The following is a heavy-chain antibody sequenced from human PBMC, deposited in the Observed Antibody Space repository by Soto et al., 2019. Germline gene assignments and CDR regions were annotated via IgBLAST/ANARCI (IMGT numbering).Heavy chain of an antibody. CDR2: IYYSGST. V-gene: IGHV4-31*03. J-gene: IGHJ4*02. CDR3: ARGTSYYYGSGSSPFEY. Sequence: PSETLSLTCTVSGGSISSGGYYWSWIRQHPGKGLEWIGYIYYSGSTYYNPSLKSRVTISVDTSKNQFSLKLSSVTAADTAVYYCARGTSYYYGSGSSPFEYWGQGTLVTVSS. CDR1: GGSISSGGYY. D-gene: IGHD3-10*01.